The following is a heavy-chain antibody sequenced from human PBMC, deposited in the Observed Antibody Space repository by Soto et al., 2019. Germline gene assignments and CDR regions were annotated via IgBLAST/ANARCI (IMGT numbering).Heavy chain of an antibody. D-gene: IGHD6-19*01. CDR1: GFTFSSYG. CDR2: IWYDGSNK. CDR3: AREEQWLALAY. J-gene: IGHJ4*02. V-gene: IGHV3-33*01. Sequence: QVQLVESGGGVVQPGRSLRLSCAASGFTFSSYGMHWVRQAPGKGLEWVAVIWYDGSNKYYADSVKGRFTISRDNSENTLYLQMNSLRAEDTAVYYCAREEQWLALAYWGQGTLVTVSS.